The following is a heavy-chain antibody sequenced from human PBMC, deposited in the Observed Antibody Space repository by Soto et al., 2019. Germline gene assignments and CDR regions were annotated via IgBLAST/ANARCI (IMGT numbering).Heavy chain of an antibody. D-gene: IGHD2-15*01. J-gene: IGHJ3*02. CDR2: TYYRSKWYN. CDR3: ARDKNYCSGGSCYFDAFDI. CDR1: RDSVSSNSAA. V-gene: IGHV6-1*01. Sequence: SQTLSLTCAISRDSVSSNSAACHWIRQAPSRGLECLGRTYYRSKWYNDYAVSVKSRITINPDTSKNQFSLQLNSVTPEDTAVYYCARDKNYCSGGSCYFDAFDIWGQGTMVTVSS.